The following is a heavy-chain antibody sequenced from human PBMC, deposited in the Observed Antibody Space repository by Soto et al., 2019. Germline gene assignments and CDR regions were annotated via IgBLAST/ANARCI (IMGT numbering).Heavy chain of an antibody. CDR2: IYHLGTT. CDR3: GSHFGGPLGYVDP. J-gene: IGHJ5*02. Sequence: SETLSLTCTVSGGSISGGGYSWTWIRQPPGKGLEWIGYIYHLGTTYYNPSLKSRVTMSVDRSKNQFSLNLSSVTGADSAVYYCGSHFGGPLGYVDPWGQGTLVTVSS. D-gene: IGHD3-10*01. V-gene: IGHV4-30-2*01. CDR1: GGSISGGGYS.